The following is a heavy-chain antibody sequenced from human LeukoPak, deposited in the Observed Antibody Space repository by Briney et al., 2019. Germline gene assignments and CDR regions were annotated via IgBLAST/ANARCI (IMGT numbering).Heavy chain of an antibody. CDR2: INPNSGGT. Sequence: ASVKVSCKASGYTFTGYYMHWVRQAPGQGLEWMGRINPNSGGTNYAQKFQGRVTMTRDTSISTAYMELSGLRSDDTAVYYCARVRGLYYDSSGYLFDYWGQGTLVTVSS. J-gene: IGHJ4*02. D-gene: IGHD3-22*01. V-gene: IGHV1-2*06. CDR1: GYTFTGYY. CDR3: ARVRGLYYDSSGYLFDY.